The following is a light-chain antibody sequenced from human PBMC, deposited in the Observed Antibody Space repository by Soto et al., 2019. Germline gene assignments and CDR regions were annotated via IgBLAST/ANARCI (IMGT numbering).Light chain of an antibody. Sequence: IVMTQSPATLSVSPGGRASLSCRASPSVSNNLAWYQQKPGQAPRLLIYGASTRAAGIPGRFSGSGSGTDFALIISSRQSDDFAVSYCQQSHNAVSTFGQGTTLEI. CDR1: PSVSNN. V-gene: IGKV3-15*01. CDR3: QQSHNAVST. J-gene: IGKJ1*01. CDR2: GAS.